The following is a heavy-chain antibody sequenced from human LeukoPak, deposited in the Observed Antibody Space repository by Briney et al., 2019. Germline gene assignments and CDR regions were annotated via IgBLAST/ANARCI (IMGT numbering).Heavy chain of an antibody. Sequence: PGGSLRHSCAASGFTLSGSAIHWVRQSFGKGLEWIGHIDKEKNSYATASAYAVSVEGRFTVSRDDSKNMAFLQMSGLKTEDTALYFCTRDSGTYNWLDPWGQGTLVTVSS. D-gene: IGHD1-26*01. CDR3: TRDSGTYNWLDP. CDR1: GFTLSGSA. V-gene: IGHV3-73*01. CDR2: IDKEKNSYAT. J-gene: IGHJ5*02.